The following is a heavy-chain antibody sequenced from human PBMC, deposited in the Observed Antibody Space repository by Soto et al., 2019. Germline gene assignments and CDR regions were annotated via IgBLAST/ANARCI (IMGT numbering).Heavy chain of an antibody. CDR1: GFTFSSYW. Sequence: GGSLRLSCAASGFTFSSYWMHWVRQAPGKGLVWVSRINSDGSSTSYADSVKGRFTISRDNAKNTLYLQMNSLRAEDTAVYYCARGQQSPREWLLTPYNWFDPWGQGTLVTVSS. D-gene: IGHD3-3*01. V-gene: IGHV3-74*01. CDR3: ARGQQSPREWLLTPYNWFDP. J-gene: IGHJ5*02. CDR2: INSDGSST.